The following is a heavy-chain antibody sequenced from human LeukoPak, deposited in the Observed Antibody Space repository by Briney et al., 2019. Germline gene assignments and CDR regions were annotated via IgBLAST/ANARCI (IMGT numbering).Heavy chain of an antibody. V-gene: IGHV4-39*01. CDR2: IYYSGST. CDR3: VKSGGYGLIDY. J-gene: IGHJ4*02. D-gene: IGHD1-26*01. Sequence: PSETLSLTCAVSGVSISGSYYYWGWIRQPPGKGREWIGNIYYSGSTYYNASLQSRVTISIDTSKNQFSLRLNSVTAADTAMYFCVKSGGYGLIDYWGQGTLVTVSS. CDR1: GVSISGSYYY.